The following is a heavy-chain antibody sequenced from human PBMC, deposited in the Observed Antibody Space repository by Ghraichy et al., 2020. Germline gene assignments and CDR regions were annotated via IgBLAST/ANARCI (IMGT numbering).Heavy chain of an antibody. J-gene: IGHJ4*02. CDR1: GFIFSSYG. CDR2: ISNDEINK. V-gene: IGHV3-30*18. Sequence: GGSLRLSCAASGFIFSSYGMPWVRQAPGKGLEWVAVISNDEINKYYADSVKGRFTISRDNSKNTLYLHMNSLRPEDTAVYYCAKGLYSGSYYIDSWGQGTLVTVSS. CDR3: AKGLYSGSYYIDS. D-gene: IGHD1-26*01.